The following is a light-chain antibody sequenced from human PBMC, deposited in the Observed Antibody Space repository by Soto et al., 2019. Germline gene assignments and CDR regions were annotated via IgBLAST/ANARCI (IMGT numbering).Light chain of an antibody. J-gene: IGKJ2*01. Sequence: ELVLTQSPATLSLSPGERATLSCRASQSVSSYLAWYQQKPGQAPRLLIYDASNRATGIPARFSGSGSGTDFTLTISNLEPEDFAVYYGQQRSNWPPYTFGQGTKLDIK. V-gene: IGKV3-11*01. CDR3: QQRSNWPPYT. CDR1: QSVSSY. CDR2: DAS.